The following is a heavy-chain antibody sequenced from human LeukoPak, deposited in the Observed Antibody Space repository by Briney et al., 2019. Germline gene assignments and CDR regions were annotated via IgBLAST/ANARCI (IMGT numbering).Heavy chain of an antibody. CDR2: ISYDGSNK. Sequence: GGSLRLSCAASGFTFSSYAMHWVRQAPGKGLEWVAVISYDGSNKYYADSVKGRFTISGDNSKNTLYLQMNSLRAEDTAVYYCARAAHTYYYDSSGYYNAGGLGYWGQGTLVTVSS. CDR3: ARAAHTYYYDSSGYYNAGGLGY. CDR1: GFTFSSYA. V-gene: IGHV3-30-3*01. D-gene: IGHD3-22*01. J-gene: IGHJ4*02.